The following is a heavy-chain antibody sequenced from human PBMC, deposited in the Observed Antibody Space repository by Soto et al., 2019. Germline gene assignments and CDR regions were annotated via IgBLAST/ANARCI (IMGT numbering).Heavy chain of an antibody. Sequence: VQLVESGGGVVQPGRSLRLSCAASGFTFSSYAMHWVRQAPGKGLEWVAVISGSDGSTYYADSVRGRFTISRDNSKNTLYLQMSSLRAEDTAVYYCASPPRATVTDNIFDFWGQGTLVTVSS. D-gene: IGHD4-17*01. CDR1: GFTFSSYA. CDR3: ASPPRATVTDNIFDF. J-gene: IGHJ4*02. CDR2: ISGSDGST. V-gene: IGHV3-23*04.